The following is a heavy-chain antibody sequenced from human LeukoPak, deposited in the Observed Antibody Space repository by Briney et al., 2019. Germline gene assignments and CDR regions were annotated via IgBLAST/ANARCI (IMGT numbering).Heavy chain of an antibody. D-gene: IGHD1-1*01. Sequence: GGSLRLSCAASGFTFSSYCMHWVRQAQGKGLEWAAVLSYDGSNKYYADSVKGRFTISRDNSKNTLYLQMNSLRAEDTAVYYCAKLGTGTEVDYWGQGTLVTVSS. CDR2: LSYDGSNK. V-gene: IGHV3-30*18. CDR1: GFTFSSYC. CDR3: AKLGTGTEVDY. J-gene: IGHJ4*02.